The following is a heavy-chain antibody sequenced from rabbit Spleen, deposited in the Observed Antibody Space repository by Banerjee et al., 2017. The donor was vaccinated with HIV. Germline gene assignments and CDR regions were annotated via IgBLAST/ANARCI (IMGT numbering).Heavy chain of an antibody. J-gene: IGHJ4*01. CDR3: ARDAGSYDYIDGYFNL. V-gene: IGHV1S43*01. CDR1: GFTLSSYY. Sequence: QEQLEESGGGLVQPEGSLALSCKASGFTLSSYYMCWVRQAPGKGLEWIGCIHTDNGNTWYASWVNGRFTISRSTSLNTVDLKMTSLTAADTATYFCARDAGSYDYIDGYFNLWGQGTLVTVS. CDR2: IHTDNGNT. D-gene: IGHD4-2*01.